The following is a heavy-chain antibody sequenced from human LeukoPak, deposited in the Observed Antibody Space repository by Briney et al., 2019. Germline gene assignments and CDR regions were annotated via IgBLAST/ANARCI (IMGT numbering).Heavy chain of an antibody. Sequence: GGSLRLSCAASGFIFSSYGMHWVRQAPGKGLEWVAFMHYDGSNKDYSDSVKGRFTISRDNSKNTLYLQMNSLRVEDTAVYYCAKDSESAYSKSADHWGQRTLVTVSS. CDR2: MHYDGSNK. J-gene: IGHJ5*02. V-gene: IGHV3-30*02. CDR3: AKDSESAYSKSADH. CDR1: GFIFSSYG. D-gene: IGHD6-13*01.